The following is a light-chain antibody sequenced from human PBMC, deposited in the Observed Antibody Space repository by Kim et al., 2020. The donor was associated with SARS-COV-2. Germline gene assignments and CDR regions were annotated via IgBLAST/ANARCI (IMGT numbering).Light chain of an antibody. CDR2: RNN. Sequence: QSVLTQPPSASGTPGQRVTISCSGSTSDIGSNYVYWYQQLPGTAPKLLIYRNNQRPSGVPDRFSVSKSGTSASLAISGLRSDDEADYYCATWDDSLNGPVFGGGTKLTVL. V-gene: IGLV1-47*01. J-gene: IGLJ3*02. CDR1: TSDIGSNY. CDR3: ATWDDSLNGPV.